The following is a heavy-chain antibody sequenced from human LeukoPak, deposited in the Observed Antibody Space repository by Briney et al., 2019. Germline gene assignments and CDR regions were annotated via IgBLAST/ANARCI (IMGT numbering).Heavy chain of an antibody. CDR3: ARAAAGRAYYHYGMDV. J-gene: IGHJ6*02. V-gene: IGHV3-13*01. CDR2: VGIAADT. CDR1: GFTFSDHA. D-gene: IGHD6-13*01. Sequence: GGSLRLSCAASGFTFSDHAMHWVRQAPGKGLEWVSAVGIAADTFYPGSVKGRFTISRENAKNSLYLQMNSLRAEDTAVYYCARAAAGRAYYHYGMDVWGQGTTVTVSS.